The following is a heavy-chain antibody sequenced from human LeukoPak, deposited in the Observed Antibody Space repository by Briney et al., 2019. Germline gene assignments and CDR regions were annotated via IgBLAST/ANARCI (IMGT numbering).Heavy chain of an antibody. CDR2: ISSSSSTI. V-gene: IGHV3-48*04. J-gene: IGHJ4*02. D-gene: IGHD3-22*01. CDR3: ARDRKSRVITTDFDY. CDR1: GFTFISYS. Sequence: AGSLRLSCAASGFTFISYSMNWFRKAPGKGLSWVSYISSSSSTIYYAVSVKGRFTISRDNAKNSLYVQMNSLRAEDTAVYYCARDRKSRVITTDFDYWGQGTLVTVSS.